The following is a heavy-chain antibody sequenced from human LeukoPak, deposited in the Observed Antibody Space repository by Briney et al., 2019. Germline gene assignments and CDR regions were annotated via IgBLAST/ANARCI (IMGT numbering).Heavy chain of an antibody. CDR3: ARVWGTVTTTYWFDP. J-gene: IGHJ5*02. Sequence: PSVKVSCKASGGTFSSYAISWVRQAPGQGLEWMGGIIPIFGTANYAQKFQGRVTITTDESTSTAYMELSSLRSEDTAVYYCARVWGTVTTTYWFDPWGQGTLVTVSS. CDR1: GGTFSSYA. D-gene: IGHD4-17*01. V-gene: IGHV1-69*05. CDR2: IIPIFGTA.